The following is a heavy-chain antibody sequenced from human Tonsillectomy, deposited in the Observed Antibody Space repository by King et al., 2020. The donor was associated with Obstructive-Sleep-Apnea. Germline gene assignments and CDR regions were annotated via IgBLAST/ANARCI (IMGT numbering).Heavy chain of an antibody. Sequence: QLVQSGAEVKKPGASVKVSCKTSGYTFTSYVISWVRQAPGQGREGMGWIIAYNGNTNYAQKLQGRVTMTTDTSTSTAYMELRSRRSVDTAVYYCARAARFLEWLNGMDVWGQGTTVTVSS. CDR3: ARAARFLEWLNGMDV. CDR2: IIAYNGNT. V-gene: IGHV1-18*04. J-gene: IGHJ6*02. CDR1: GYTFTSYV. D-gene: IGHD3-3*01.